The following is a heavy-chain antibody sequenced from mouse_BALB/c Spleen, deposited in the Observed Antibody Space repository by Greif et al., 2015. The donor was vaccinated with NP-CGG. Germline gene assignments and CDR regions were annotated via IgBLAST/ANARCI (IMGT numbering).Heavy chain of an antibody. D-gene: IGHD2-1*01. V-gene: IGHV1-9*01. CDR2: ILPGSGST. Sequence: QVQLQQSGAELMKPGASVKISCKATGYTFSSYWIEWVKQRPGHGLEWIGEILPGSGSTNYNEKFKGKATFTADTSSNTAYMQLSSLTSEDSAVYYCARRGYGNQYYFDYWGQGTTLTVS. J-gene: IGHJ2*01. CDR3: ARRGYGNQYYFDY. CDR1: GYTFSSYW.